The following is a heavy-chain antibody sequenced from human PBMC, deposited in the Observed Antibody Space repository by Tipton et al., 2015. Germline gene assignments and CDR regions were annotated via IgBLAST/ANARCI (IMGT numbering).Heavy chain of an antibody. CDR3: ARQTTVTTDLDY. CDR1: GYSFTSYW. D-gene: IGHD4-17*01. Sequence: QLVQSGAEVKKPGESLKISCQGSGYSFTSYWIGWVRQMPGKGLEWMGIINPDDSDTKYSPSFQGQVTISADKSINTAYLQWSSLKASDTAMYYCARQTTVTTDLDYWGQGTLVTVSS. V-gene: IGHV5-51*01. CDR2: INPDDSDT. J-gene: IGHJ4*02.